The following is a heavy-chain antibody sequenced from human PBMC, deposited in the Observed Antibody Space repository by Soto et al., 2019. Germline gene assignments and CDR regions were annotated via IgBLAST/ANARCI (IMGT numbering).Heavy chain of an antibody. CDR2: IIPIFGTA. J-gene: IGHJ5*02. CDR3: ARGEQSEGWFDP. Sequence: SVKVSCKASGGTFSSYAISWVRQAPGQGLEWMGGIIPIFGTANYAPKFQGRVTITADESTSTAYMELSSLRSEDTAVYYCARGEQSEGWFDPWGQGTLVTVSS. D-gene: IGHD4-4*01. CDR1: GGTFSSYA. V-gene: IGHV1-69*13.